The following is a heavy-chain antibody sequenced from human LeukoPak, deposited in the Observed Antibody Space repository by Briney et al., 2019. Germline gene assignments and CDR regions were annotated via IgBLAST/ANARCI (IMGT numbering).Heavy chain of an antibody. J-gene: IGHJ4*02. CDR2: ISGSGGST. V-gene: IGHV3-23*01. CDR3: AKDHWEGYCSSTSCYHFDY. D-gene: IGHD2-2*01. CDR1: GFTFSSYA. Sequence: GGSLRLSCATSGFTFSSYAMSWVRQAPGKGLEWVSAISGSGGSTYYADSVKGRFTISRDNSKNTLYLQMNSLRAEDTAVYYCAKDHWEGYCSSTSCYHFDYWGQGTLVTVSS.